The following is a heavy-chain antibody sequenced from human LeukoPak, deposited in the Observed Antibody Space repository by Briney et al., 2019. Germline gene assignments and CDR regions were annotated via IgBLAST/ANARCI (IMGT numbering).Heavy chain of an antibody. CDR1: GGSIYSYY. V-gene: IGHV4-59*12. CDR3: ARKSYHGAGSYQGLDY. Sequence: SVTLSFTCTVCGGSIYSYYWSWMRQPPGKGRVGIGYIYYRGSTNYNPSLKSRVTISVDTSKNQSSLKLSSMTTADTAVYYCARKSYHGAGSYQGLDYWGQGTLVTVSS. CDR2: IYYRGST. J-gene: IGHJ4*02. D-gene: IGHD3-10*01.